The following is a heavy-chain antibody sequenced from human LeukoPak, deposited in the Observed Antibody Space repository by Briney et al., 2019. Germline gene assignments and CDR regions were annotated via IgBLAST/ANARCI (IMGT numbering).Heavy chain of an antibody. CDR2: ICRSGSTI. CDR1: GFTFSTYE. J-gene: IGHJ6*04. Sequence: GGSLRLSCAASGFTFSTYEMNWVRQAPGKGLEWVSYICRSGSTIYYADSVKGLFTLSRDNAQNSLYLQMNSLRAEDTAVYYCAREAAPISTFGMDVWGKGTTVTVSS. V-gene: IGHV3-48*03. CDR3: AREAAPISTFGMDV.